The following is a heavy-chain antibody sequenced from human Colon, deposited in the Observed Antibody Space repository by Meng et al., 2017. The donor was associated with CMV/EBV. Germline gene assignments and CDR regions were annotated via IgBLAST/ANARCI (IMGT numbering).Heavy chain of an antibody. CDR2: SYYTGST. CDR1: GESFSGYY. CDR3: ARATKSSCWEVLDY. V-gene: IGHV4-34*01. Sequence: QVQLQQGGAGLLKPSETLSLTCAVYGESFSGYYWTWIRQPPGRGLEWIGESYYTGSTNYSPSLKSRVTISLDTSKNQFSLKLNSVTAADTAVYYCARATKSSCWEVLDYWGHGTLVTVSS. J-gene: IGHJ4*01. D-gene: IGHD2-2*01.